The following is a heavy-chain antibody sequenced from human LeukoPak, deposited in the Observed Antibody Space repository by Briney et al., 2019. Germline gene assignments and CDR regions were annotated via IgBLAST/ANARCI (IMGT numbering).Heavy chain of an antibody. Sequence: GGSLRLSCVASGFTFTNYAMTWVRQAPGKGLEWVSFISSSSTTIFYADSVKGRFTISRDNAKNSLFLQMNSLRAEDTAVYYCARDDYGDYDFDYWGQGTLVAVSS. CDR1: GFTFTNYA. CDR2: ISSSSTTI. J-gene: IGHJ4*02. D-gene: IGHD4-17*01. V-gene: IGHV3-48*01. CDR3: ARDDYGDYDFDY.